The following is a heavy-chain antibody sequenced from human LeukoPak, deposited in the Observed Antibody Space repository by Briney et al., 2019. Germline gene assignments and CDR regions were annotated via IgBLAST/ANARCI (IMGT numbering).Heavy chain of an antibody. CDR1: GFTLSRYS. CDR2: ISYDGSNR. Sequence: GGSLRLSCAASGFTLSRYSMNWVRQAPGKGLEWAAVISYDGSNRYYADSVKGRFTISRDSSKNTLYLQLNSLRAEDTAVYYCARGSSRGSLLDVWGGGTTVTVSS. D-gene: IGHD3-10*01. V-gene: IGHV3-30*01. J-gene: IGHJ6*04. CDR3: ARGSSRGSLLDV.